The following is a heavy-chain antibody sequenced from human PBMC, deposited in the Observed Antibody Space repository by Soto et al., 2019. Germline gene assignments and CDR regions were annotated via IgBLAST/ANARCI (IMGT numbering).Heavy chain of an antibody. Sequence: QVQLVQSGAEVKKPGASVKVSCKASGYTFTSYGISWVRQAPGQGLEWMGWISAYNGNTNYAQKLQGRVTMTTDTSAGTAYGELRSVSSDDTAVSCWARGRGSHYWSFVVWGRGTLVTVSS. CDR3: ARGRGSHYWSFVV. D-gene: IGHD3-10*01. CDR1: GYTFTSYG. CDR2: ISAYNGNT. J-gene: IGHJ2*01. V-gene: IGHV1-18*01.